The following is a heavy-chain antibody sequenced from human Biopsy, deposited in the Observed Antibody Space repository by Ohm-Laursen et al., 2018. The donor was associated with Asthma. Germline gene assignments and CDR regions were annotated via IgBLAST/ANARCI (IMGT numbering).Heavy chain of an antibody. V-gene: IGHV3-21*01. CDR1: GFTFSSYS. CDR2: ISSSSSYI. D-gene: IGHD2-8*01. CDR3: ARERAGVLGSYNGMDV. Sequence: SLRLSCTASGFTFSSYSMNWVRQAPGKGLEWVSSISSSSSYIYYADSVKGRFTISRDNSRNTLNLQMNSVRPDDTAVYFCARERAGVLGSYNGMDVWGPGTTVSVSS. J-gene: IGHJ6*02.